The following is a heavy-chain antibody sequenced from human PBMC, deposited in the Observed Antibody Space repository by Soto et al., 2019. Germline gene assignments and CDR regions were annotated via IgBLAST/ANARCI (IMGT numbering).Heavy chain of an antibody. J-gene: IGHJ4*02. D-gene: IGHD3-3*01. Sequence: PSETLSLTCTVSGGSVSSGHYYWSWIRQSPGKGLEWIGHINYGGSTNSNPSLKSRVSISVDTSKNQFSLNLSSVTAADTAVYYCASLAGGYDFWSGYYYFDYWGQGTLVTVSS. CDR2: INYGGST. CDR3: ASLAGGYDFWSGYYYFDY. CDR1: GGSVSSGHYY. V-gene: IGHV4-61*01.